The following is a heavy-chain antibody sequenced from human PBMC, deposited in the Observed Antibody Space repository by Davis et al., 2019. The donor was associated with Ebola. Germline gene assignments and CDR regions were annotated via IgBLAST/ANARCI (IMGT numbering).Heavy chain of an antibody. J-gene: IGHJ4*02. CDR2: IYSGGST. Sequence: GESLKISCAASGFTVSSNYMSWVRQAPGKGLEWVSVIYSGGSTYYADSVKGRFTISRDNAKNSLYLQMNSLRAEDTAVYYCARDSSGYYRNFDYWGQGTLVTVSS. D-gene: IGHD3-22*01. V-gene: IGHV3-66*01. CDR3: ARDSSGYYRNFDY. CDR1: GFTVSSNY.